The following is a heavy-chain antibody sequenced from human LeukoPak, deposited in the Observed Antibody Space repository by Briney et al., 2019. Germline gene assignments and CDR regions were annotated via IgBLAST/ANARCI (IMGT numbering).Heavy chain of an antibody. J-gene: IGHJ4*02. D-gene: IGHD3-10*01. Sequence: GRSLRLSCAASGFTFSSYAMHWVRQAPGKGLEWVAVISYDGSNKYYADSVKGRFTISRDNSKNTLYLQMNSLRAEDTAVYYCAREMVRGVRGEAGFDYWGQGTLVTVSS. CDR1: GFTFSSYA. CDR2: ISYDGSNK. V-gene: IGHV3-30-3*01. CDR3: AREMVRGVRGEAGFDY.